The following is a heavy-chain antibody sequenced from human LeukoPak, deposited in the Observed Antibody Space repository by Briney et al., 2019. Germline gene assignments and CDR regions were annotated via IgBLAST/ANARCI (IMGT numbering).Heavy chain of an antibody. D-gene: IGHD1-1*01. V-gene: IGHV1-8*01. Sequence: ASVKVSCKASGYTFTSFDINWVRQATGQGLEWMGWMNYNSGNTGYAQKFRGRVIMTRNISISTAYIKLSSLRSEDSAVYYCARVKYNWNDVFENWFDPWGQGTLVTVSS. CDR1: GYTFTSFD. CDR3: ARVKYNWNDVFENWFDP. J-gene: IGHJ5*02. CDR2: MNYNSGNT.